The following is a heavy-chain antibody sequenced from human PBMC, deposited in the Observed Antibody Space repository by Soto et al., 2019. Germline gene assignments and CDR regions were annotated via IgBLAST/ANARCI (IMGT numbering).Heavy chain of an antibody. CDR1: GYTFTGYY. CDR3: ARDQGRSSYYYGSGSSNWFDP. V-gene: IGHV1-69*13. Sequence: SVKVSCKASGYTFTGYYMHWVRQAPGQGLEWMGWINPNFCTANYAQKFQGRVTITADESTSTAYIELSSLRSEDTAVYYCARDQGRSSYYYGSGSSNWFDPWGQGTLVTVSS. CDR2: INPNFCTA. J-gene: IGHJ5*02. D-gene: IGHD3-10*01.